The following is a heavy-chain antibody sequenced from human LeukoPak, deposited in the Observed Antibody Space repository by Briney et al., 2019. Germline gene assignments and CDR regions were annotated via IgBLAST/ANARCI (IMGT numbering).Heavy chain of an antibody. CDR1: GFTFSSYA. Sequence: GGSLRLSCAASGFTFSSYAMHWVRQAPGKGLEGVAVISYDGSNKYYADSVKGRFTISRDNSKNTLYLQMNSLRPEDTAVYYCAREWELVYWGQGTLVTVSS. J-gene: IGHJ4*02. CDR3: AREWELVY. D-gene: IGHD1-26*01. CDR2: ISYDGSNK. V-gene: IGHV3-30-3*01.